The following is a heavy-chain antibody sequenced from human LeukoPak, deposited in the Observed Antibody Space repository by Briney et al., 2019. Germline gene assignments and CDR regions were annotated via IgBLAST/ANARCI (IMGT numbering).Heavy chain of an antibody. J-gene: IGHJ4*02. Sequence: SETLSLTCSVSGASINSHYWTWIRQPAGKGLEWIGRIYISGSANYSPSLKSRVTISVDKSKNQFSLKVSSVTAADTAVYYCAREQYRSGLRYWGQGTLVTVSS. CDR2: IYISGSA. V-gene: IGHV4-4*07. CDR3: AREQYRSGLRY. D-gene: IGHD6-19*01. CDR1: GASINSHY.